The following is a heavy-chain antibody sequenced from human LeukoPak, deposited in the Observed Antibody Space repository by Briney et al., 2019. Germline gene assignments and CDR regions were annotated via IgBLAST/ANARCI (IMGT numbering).Heavy chain of an antibody. CDR2: IYHSGST. V-gene: IGHV4-30-2*01. CDR1: GVSISSGGYS. CDR3: ARSHLDYYDSSGYWGYYFDY. Sequence: SRNLSLTCAVSGVSISSGGYSWSWIRQPPGKGLEWIGYIYHSGSTYYNPSLKSRVTISVDRSKNQFSLKLSSVTAADTAVYYCARSHLDYYDSSGYWGYYFDYWGQGTLVTVSS. D-gene: IGHD3-22*01. J-gene: IGHJ4*02.